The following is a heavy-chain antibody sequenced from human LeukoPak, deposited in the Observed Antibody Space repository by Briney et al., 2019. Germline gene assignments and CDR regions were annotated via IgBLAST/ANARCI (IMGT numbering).Heavy chain of an antibody. CDR2: INPSGGST. D-gene: IGHD3-22*01. CDR3: ARGSTPSHYYDSSGHFDY. V-gene: IGHV1-46*01. CDR1: GYTFTNNY. J-gene: IGHJ4*02. Sequence: GASVKVSCKASGYTFTNNYMHWVRQAPGQGLEWMGIINPSGGSTSYAQKFQGRVTMTRDTSTSTVYMELSSLRSEDTAVYYCARGSTPSHYYDSSGHFDYWGQGTLVTVSS.